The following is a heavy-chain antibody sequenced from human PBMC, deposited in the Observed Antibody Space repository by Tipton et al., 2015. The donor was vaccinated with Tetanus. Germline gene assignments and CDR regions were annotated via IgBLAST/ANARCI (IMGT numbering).Heavy chain of an antibody. CDR3: ASRIYGDYVYQTFDY. CDR2: INHSGST. V-gene: IGHV4-34*01. Sequence: LRLSCAVYGGSFSGYYWSWIRQPPGKGLEWIGEINHSGSTNYNPSLKSRVTISVDTSKNQFSLKLSSVTAADTAVYYCASRIYGDYVYQTFDYWGQGTLVTVSS. D-gene: IGHD4-17*01. J-gene: IGHJ4*02. CDR1: GGSFSGYY.